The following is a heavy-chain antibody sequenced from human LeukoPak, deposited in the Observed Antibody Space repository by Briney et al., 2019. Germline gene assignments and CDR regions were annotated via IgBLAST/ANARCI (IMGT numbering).Heavy chain of an antibody. D-gene: IGHD3-10*01. CDR1: GYTLTKLS. CDR3: ATINYYGSGSYLYYYYYVDV. V-gene: IGHV1-24*01. J-gene: IGHJ6*03. Sequence: ASVKVSCKVSGYTLTKLSMHWVRQAPGKGLEWMGGFDPEDGGTIYAQKFQGRVTMTEDTSTDTAYMELSSLRSEDTAVYYCATINYYGSGSYLYYYYYVDVWGKGTTVTVSS. CDR2: FDPEDGGT.